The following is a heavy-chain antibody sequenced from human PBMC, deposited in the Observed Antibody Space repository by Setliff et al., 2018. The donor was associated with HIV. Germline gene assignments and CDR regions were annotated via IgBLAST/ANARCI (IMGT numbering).Heavy chain of an antibody. CDR1: GFSLSTSGVG. V-gene: IGHV2-5*01. CDR3: AHSWGPRVDFNWFDP. D-gene: IGHD3-16*01. Sequence: SGPTLVNPTQTPTLTCTFSGFSLSTSGVGVGWIRQPPGKALEWLALIYWNDDKRYSPSLKSRLTITKDTSKNQVVLTMTNMDPVDTATYYCAHSWGPRVDFNWFDPWGQGPLVTVSS. J-gene: IGHJ5*02. CDR2: IYWNDDK.